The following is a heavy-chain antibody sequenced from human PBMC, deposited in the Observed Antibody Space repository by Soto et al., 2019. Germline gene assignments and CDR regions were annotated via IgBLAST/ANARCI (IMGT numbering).Heavy chain of an antibody. CDR2: ITRDGSST. CDR1: GLRLIDYW. CDR3: ARGANGYYYFDY. J-gene: IGHJ4*02. Sequence: GGSLRLSCASSGLRLIDYWMHWVRQAPGEGLVWLSRITRDGSSTNYADSVKGRFTISRDNAKNTLYLQVNSLRGEDTAVYYCARGANGYYYFDYWGQGTLVTVSS. D-gene: IGHD5-18*01. V-gene: IGHV3-74*01.